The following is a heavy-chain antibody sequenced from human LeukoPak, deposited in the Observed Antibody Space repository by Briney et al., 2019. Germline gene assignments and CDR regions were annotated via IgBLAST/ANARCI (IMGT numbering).Heavy chain of an antibody. V-gene: IGHV1-69*05. Sequence: SVKVSCKASGGTFSSYAINWVRQAPGQGLEWMGGIIPTFDTANFAQKFQGRVTITTDESTNTAYMELSSLKSEDTALYYWARDSRRDGECSYYMDDWGKGTTVTVSS. D-gene: IGHD5-24*01. CDR2: IIPTFDTA. CDR3: ARDSRRDGECSYYMDD. J-gene: IGHJ6*03. CDR1: GGTFSSYA.